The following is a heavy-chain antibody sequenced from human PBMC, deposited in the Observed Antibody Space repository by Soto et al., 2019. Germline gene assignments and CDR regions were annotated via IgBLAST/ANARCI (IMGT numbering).Heavy chain of an antibody. CDR2: IYHSGST. J-gene: IGHJ5*01. D-gene: IGHD2-15*01. V-gene: IGHV4-30-2*01. CDR1: GGSISSGGNS. CDR3: AREDDIGWYDS. Sequence: SETLSLTCAVSGGSISSGGNSWSWIRQPPGKGLEWIGYIYHSGSTSYNPSLKNRVSMSEDRSKNQFSLKLSSVTAADTAVYTCAREDDIGWYDSWSQGTLVTVSS.